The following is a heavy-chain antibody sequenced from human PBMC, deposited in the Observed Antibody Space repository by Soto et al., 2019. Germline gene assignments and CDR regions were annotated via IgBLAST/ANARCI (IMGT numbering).Heavy chain of an antibody. CDR1: GGTFSSYA. D-gene: IGHD2-15*01. V-gene: IGHV1-69*13. Sequence: SVKVSCKASGGTFSSYAISWVRQAPGQGLEWMGGIIPIFGTANYAQKFQGRVTITADESTSTAYMELSSLRSEDTAVYYCARGYCSGGSCYSDYYYGMDVWGQGTTVTVSS. CDR3: ARGYCSGGSCYSDYYYGMDV. J-gene: IGHJ6*02. CDR2: IIPIFGTA.